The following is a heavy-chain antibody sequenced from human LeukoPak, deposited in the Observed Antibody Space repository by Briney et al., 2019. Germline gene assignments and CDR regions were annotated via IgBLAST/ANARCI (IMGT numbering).Heavy chain of an antibody. J-gene: IGHJ6*03. V-gene: IGHV3-30*02. D-gene: IGHD3-10*01. CDR1: GFTFSNYG. CDR3: AKDDSYGFYSYYYMDV. Sequence: GGSLRLSCAASGFTFSNYGIHWVRQAPGKGLEWVAFIRYDGSNKYYADSVKGRFTISRDNSKNTLYLQMNSLRAEDTAVYYCAKDDSYGFYSYYYMDVWGKGTTVTVSS. CDR2: IRYDGSNK.